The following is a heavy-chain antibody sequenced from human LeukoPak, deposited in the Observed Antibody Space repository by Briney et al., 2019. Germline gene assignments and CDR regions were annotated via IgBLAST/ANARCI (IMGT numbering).Heavy chain of an antibody. CDR1: GYTLTELS. D-gene: IGHD1-26*01. CDR3: AILLTSGSYYTPFFDY. CDR2: FDPEDGET. J-gene: IGHJ4*02. V-gene: IGHV1-24*01. Sequence: ASAKVSCKVSGYTLTELSMHWVRQAPGKGLEWMGGFDPEDGETIYAQKFQGRVTMTEDTSTDTAYMELSSLRSEDTAVYYCAILLTSGSYYTPFFDYWGQGTLVTVSS.